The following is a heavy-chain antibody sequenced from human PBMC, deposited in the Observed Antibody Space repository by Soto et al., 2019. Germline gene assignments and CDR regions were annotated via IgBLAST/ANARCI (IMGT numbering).Heavy chain of an antibody. CDR2: ISYDGSNK. V-gene: IGHV3-30-3*01. Sequence: RLSCAASGFTFSSYVIHWVRQAPGKGLEWVAVISYDGSNKYYADSVKGRFTISKDNSKNTLYLQMNSLRAEDTAVYYCARDRDGYNYYYVMDVWGQGTTVTVSS. D-gene: IGHD5-12*01. CDR3: ARDRDGYNYYYVMDV. J-gene: IGHJ6*02. CDR1: GFTFSSYV.